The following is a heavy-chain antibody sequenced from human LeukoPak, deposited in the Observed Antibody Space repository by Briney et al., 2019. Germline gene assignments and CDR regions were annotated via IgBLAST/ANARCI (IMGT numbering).Heavy chain of an antibody. CDR3: AKARGYSYGGPFDY. CDR1: GFTFSSYG. CDR2: ISYDGSNK. Sequence: GGSLRLSCAASGFTFSSYGMHWVRQAPGKGLEWVAVISYDGSNKYYADSVKGRFTISRDNSKNTLYLQMNSLRAEDTAVYYCAKARGYSYGGPFDYWGQGTLVTASS. D-gene: IGHD5-18*01. V-gene: IGHV3-30*18. J-gene: IGHJ4*02.